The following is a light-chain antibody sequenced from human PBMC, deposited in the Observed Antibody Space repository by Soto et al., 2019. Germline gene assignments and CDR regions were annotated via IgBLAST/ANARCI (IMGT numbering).Light chain of an antibody. V-gene: IGKV1-39*01. Sequence: DIQMTQSPSSLSASVGDRVTNTCRTSQIISSYLNWYQQKPGKAPKLLIYAASSLQSGVPSRFSGSGSGTVFPLTFSSLQPEDFATYYCQQSYSTPRTFGQGTKVDIK. CDR1: QIISSY. J-gene: IGKJ1*01. CDR2: AAS. CDR3: QQSYSTPRT.